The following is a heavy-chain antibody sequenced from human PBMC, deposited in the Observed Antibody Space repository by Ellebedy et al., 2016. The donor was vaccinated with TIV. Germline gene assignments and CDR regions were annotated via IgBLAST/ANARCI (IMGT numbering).Heavy chain of an antibody. Sequence: GESLKISCAASGFTFSNYWMHWVRQVPGEGLVWVSRIGSDGIGTSYADSVKGRFTISRDNAKNTLFLQMNSLRAEDTALYYCARVYCSGATCPAAFDIWGQGTMVTVS. CDR2: IGSDGIGT. V-gene: IGHV3-74*01. D-gene: IGHD2-15*01. CDR1: GFTFSNYW. CDR3: ARVYCSGATCPAAFDI. J-gene: IGHJ3*02.